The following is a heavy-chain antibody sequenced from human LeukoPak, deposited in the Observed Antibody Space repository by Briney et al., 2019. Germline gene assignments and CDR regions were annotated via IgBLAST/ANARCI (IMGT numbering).Heavy chain of an antibody. CDR1: GGSISSSNW. V-gene: IGHV4-4*02. CDR2: IYHSGST. CDR3: RAYGDPRRYYYYGMDV. J-gene: IGHJ6*02. Sequence: PSETLSLTCAVSGGSISSSNWWSWVRQPPGKGLEWIGEIYHSGSTNYNPSLKSRVTISVDKSKNQFSLKLSSVTAADTAVYYCRAYGDPRRYYYYGMDVWGQGTTVTVSS. D-gene: IGHD4-17*01.